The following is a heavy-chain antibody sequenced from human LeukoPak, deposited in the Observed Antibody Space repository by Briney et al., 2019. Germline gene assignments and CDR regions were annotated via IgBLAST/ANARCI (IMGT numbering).Heavy chain of an antibody. CDR1: GFTFSRYW. CDR3: ARVLSGSWDWFDP. CDR2: INPDGSTT. D-gene: IGHD3-22*01. J-gene: IGHJ5*02. V-gene: IGHV3-74*01. Sequence: HPGGSLRLSCAASGFTFSRYWIHWVRQAPGKGLEWVSRINPDGSTTTYADSVKGRFTISRDNDKNTVYLQMNSLRAEDTAVYYCARVLSGSWDWFDPWGQGTLVTVSS.